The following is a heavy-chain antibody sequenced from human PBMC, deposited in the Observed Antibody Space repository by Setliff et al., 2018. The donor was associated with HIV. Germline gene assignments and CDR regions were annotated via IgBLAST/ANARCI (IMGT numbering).Heavy chain of an antibody. D-gene: IGHD6-19*01. CDR3: ARDRSSGWSKDWFDT. CDR1: GGSISSYY. V-gene: IGHV4-4*07. Sequence: SETLSLTCTVSGGSISSYYWSWIRQPAGKGLEWIGHIYISGSTNYNPSFNSRVTMSVDTSKNQFSLRLTSVTAADTAMYHCARDRSSGWSKDWFDTWGQGTPVTVSS. J-gene: IGHJ5*02. CDR2: IYISGST.